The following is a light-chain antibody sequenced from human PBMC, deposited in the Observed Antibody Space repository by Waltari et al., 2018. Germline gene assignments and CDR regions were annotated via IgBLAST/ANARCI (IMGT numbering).Light chain of an antibody. CDR2: DVS. CDR1: SRDVGGYNY. Sequence: QSALTQPASVSGSPGQSITISCTGTSRDVGGYNYVVWYQQHPGKAPKPMIYDVSNRPSGVSNRFSGSKSGNPASLTISGLQAEDEADYYCSSYISSSTLELFGGGTSLTVL. V-gene: IGLV2-14*03. CDR3: SSYISSSTLEL. J-gene: IGLJ2*01.